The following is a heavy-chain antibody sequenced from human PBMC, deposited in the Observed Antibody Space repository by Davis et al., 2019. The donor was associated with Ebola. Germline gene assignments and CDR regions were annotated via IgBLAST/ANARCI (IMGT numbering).Heavy chain of an antibody. CDR1: GFTFSSND. Sequence: GESLKISCAASGFTFSSNDMSWVRQAPGKGLEWVSASETGDTNFHANYAESVKGRFTFVRDNSKNTVFLQMNSLRVEDTAVYYCAKIGVRQSGDYWGQGTLVTVSS. J-gene: IGHJ4*02. CDR3: AKIGVRQSGDY. V-gene: IGHV3-23*01. D-gene: IGHD3-10*01. CDR2: SETGDTNFHA.